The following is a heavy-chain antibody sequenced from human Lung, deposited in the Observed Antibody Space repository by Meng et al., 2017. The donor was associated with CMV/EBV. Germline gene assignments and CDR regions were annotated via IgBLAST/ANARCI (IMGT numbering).Heavy chain of an antibody. CDR3: AREAGRDGYATPKFDY. D-gene: IGHD5-24*01. J-gene: IGHJ4*02. Sequence: QVRLQGAGPGLVKPSQTLSLTCTVLVGSIGSGGYYWSWIRQHPGKGLEWIGYIYYTGSTFYNPSLKSRVTISVDTSKNQFSLKLIPATAADTAVYYCAREAGRDGYATPKFDYWGQGTLVTVSS. CDR1: VGSIGSGGYY. CDR2: IYYTGST. V-gene: IGHV4-31*03.